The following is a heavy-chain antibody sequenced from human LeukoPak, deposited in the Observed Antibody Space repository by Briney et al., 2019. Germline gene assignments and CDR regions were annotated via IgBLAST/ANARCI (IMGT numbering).Heavy chain of an antibody. CDR2: IKQDGNEK. D-gene: IGHD1-26*01. CDR3: AREAFSGSYSY. J-gene: IGHJ4*02. CDR1: GFTFSSYW. Sequence: GGSLRLSCAASGFTFSSYWMSWVRQAPGKGLEWVANIKQDGNEKYYVDSVKGRFTISRDNAKNSLYLQMNSLRAEDTAVYYCAREAFSGSYSYWGQGTLVTVSS. V-gene: IGHV3-7*01.